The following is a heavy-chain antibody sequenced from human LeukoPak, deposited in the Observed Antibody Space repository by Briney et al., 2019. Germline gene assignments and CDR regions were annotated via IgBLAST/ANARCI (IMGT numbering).Heavy chain of an antibody. V-gene: IGHV3-13*04. D-gene: IGHD5-12*01. CDR3: VRDPSGHGLDV. CDR2: IGKAGDT. Sequence: AGGSLRLSCAASGFTFSTYDMHWVRHATGKGLEWVSGIGKAGDTYYAGSVKGRFTISRENAKNSLYLQMNSLRAGDTAVYYCVRDPSGHGLDVWGQGTTVTVSS. J-gene: IGHJ6*02. CDR1: GFTFSTYD.